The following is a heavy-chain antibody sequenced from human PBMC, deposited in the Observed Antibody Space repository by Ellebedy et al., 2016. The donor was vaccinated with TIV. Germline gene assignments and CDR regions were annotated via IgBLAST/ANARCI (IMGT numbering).Heavy chain of an antibody. D-gene: IGHD6-13*01. CDR3: ARDLSNTEAAGWGIDS. CDR2: ISSDGSIT. CDR1: GFTFSSYW. V-gene: IGHV3-74*01. Sequence: PGGSLRLSCAASGFTFSSYWMHWVRQAPGKGLVWVSRISSDGSITNYADSVKGRFTISRDDAKNTLYLQMNSLRAEDTAVYYCARDLSNTEAAGWGIDSWGQGTLVTVSS. J-gene: IGHJ4*02.